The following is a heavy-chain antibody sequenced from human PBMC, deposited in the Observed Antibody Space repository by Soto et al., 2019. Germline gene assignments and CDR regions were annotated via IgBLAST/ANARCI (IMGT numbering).Heavy chain of an antibody. CDR2: IDPSDSYT. D-gene: IGHD5-18*01. J-gene: IGHJ6*02. CDR1: GYSFTSYW. V-gene: IGHV5-10-1*01. Sequence: PGESLKISCKGSGYSFTSYWISWVRQMPGKGLEWMGRIDPSDSYTNYSPSFQGHVTISAGKSISTAYLRWSSLKASDTAMYYCARLPKVDRAMATGFYGDYRYYGMDVWGQGTTVTVSS. CDR3: ARLPKVDRAMATGFYGDYRYYGMDV.